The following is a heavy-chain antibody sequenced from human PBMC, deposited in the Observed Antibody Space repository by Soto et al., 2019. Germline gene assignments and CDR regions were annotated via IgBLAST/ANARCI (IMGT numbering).Heavy chain of an antibody. CDR1: GYTFTGHY. CDR3: ARDGGGYNTGGFDP. CDR2: IAPNSGGT. D-gene: IGHD5-12*01. V-gene: IGHV1-2*02. Sequence: QVQVVQSGAEVKKPGASVKVSCKASGYTFTGHYIHWVRQAPGQGLEWVGWIAPNSGGTSYAQNFHGRVTITRNTSHSTAYMELNRLTSDDTAVYYCARDGGGYNTGGFDPWGQGTLVTVSS. J-gene: IGHJ5*02.